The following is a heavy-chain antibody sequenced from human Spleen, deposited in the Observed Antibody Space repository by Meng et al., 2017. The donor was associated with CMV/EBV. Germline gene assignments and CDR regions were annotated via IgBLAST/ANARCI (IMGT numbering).Heavy chain of an antibody. V-gene: IGHV3-23*01. CDR1: GFTFSSYA. D-gene: IGHD2-2*01. CDR2: ISSSGGAT. Sequence: GESLKISCAASGFTFSSYAMNWVRQAPGKGLEWVSAISSSGGATFYADSVKGRFTISRDNSKSTLYLQMNSLRAADTAVYYCAKVPIVVVPAAISDWGQGTLVTVSS. CDR3: AKVPIVVVPAAISD. J-gene: IGHJ4*02.